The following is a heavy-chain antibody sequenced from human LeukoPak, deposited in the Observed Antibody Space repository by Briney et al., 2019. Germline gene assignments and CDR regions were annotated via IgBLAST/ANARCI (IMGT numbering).Heavy chain of an antibody. CDR3: ARVLVYSGYDAYFDY. CDR1: GFTFSSYG. Sequence: PGGSLRLSCAASGFTFSSYGMHWVRQAPGKGLEWVAFIRYDGSNKYYADSVKGRFTISRDNSKNTLYLQMNSLRAEDTAVYYCARVLVYSGYDAYFDYWGQGTLVTVSS. J-gene: IGHJ4*02. V-gene: IGHV3-30*02. D-gene: IGHD5-12*01. CDR2: IRYDGSNK.